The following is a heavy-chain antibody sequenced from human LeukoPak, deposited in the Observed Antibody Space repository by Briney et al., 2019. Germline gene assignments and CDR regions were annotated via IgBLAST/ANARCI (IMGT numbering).Heavy chain of an antibody. V-gene: IGHV3-23*01. CDR1: GFTFTSYA. J-gene: IGHJ6*02. CDR2: ISGSGVSP. CDR3: VKDRISVADRYYYYYYGLDV. D-gene: IGHD6-19*01. Sequence: GGSLRLSCAASGFTFTSYAMTWVRQAPGKGLQWVSTISGSGVSPYYADSVRGRFTISRDNSENTVHLQMNSLRAEDTAVYYCVKDRISVADRYYYYYYGLDVWGQGTTVTVSS.